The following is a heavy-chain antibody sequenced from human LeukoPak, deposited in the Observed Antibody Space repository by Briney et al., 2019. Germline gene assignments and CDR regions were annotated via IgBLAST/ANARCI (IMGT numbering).Heavy chain of an antibody. Sequence: GGSLRLSCAASGFTFSSYWMSWVRQAPGKGLEWVANIKQDGSEKYYVDSVKGRFTISRDNAKNSLYLQMNSLRAEDTAVYYCARIQFSIYYGSETPPSHFDYWGQGTLVTVSS. CDR3: ARIQFSIYYGSETPPSHFDY. V-gene: IGHV3-7*05. D-gene: IGHD3-10*01. CDR1: GFTFSSYW. CDR2: IKQDGSEK. J-gene: IGHJ4*02.